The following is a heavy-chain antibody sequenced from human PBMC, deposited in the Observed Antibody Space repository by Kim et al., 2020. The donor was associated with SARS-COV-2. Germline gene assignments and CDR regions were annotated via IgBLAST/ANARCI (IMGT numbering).Heavy chain of an antibody. Sequence: GESLKISCKGSGYSFTSYWIGWVRQMPGKGLEWMGIIYPGDSDTRYSPSFQGQVTISADKSISTAYLQWSSLKASDTAMYYCARFRVTMVRGVIIGGDYGMDVWGQGTTVTVSS. D-gene: IGHD3-10*01. CDR1: GYSFTSYW. J-gene: IGHJ6*02. V-gene: IGHV5-51*01. CDR3: ARFRVTMVRGVIIGGDYGMDV. CDR2: IYPGDSDT.